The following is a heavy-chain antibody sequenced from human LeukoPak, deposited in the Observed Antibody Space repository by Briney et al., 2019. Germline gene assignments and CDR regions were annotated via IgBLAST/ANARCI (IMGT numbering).Heavy chain of an antibody. CDR1: GFTFSSYS. CDR3: AILVGLGYSSGWYRLGDY. V-gene: IGHV3-21*01. D-gene: IGHD6-19*01. J-gene: IGHJ4*02. CDR2: ISSSSSYI. Sequence: GGSLRLSCAASGFTFSSYSMDWVRQAPGKGLEWVSSISSSSSYIYYADSVKGRFTISRNNAKNSLYLQMNSLSAEDTAVYSCAILVGLGYSSGWYRLGDYWGQGTLVTVSS.